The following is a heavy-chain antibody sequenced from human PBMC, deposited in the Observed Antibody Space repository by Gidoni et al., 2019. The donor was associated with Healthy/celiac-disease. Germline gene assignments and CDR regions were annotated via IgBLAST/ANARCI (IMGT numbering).Heavy chain of an antibody. CDR1: GFTFSSYS. CDR3: ARVRKRYYYMDV. CDR2: ISSSSSYI. J-gene: IGHJ6*03. Sequence: EVQLVESGGGLVKPGGSLRLSCAASGFTFSSYSMNWVRQAPGKGLEWVSSISSSSSYIYYADSVKGRFTISRDNAKNSLYLQMNSLRAEDTAVYYCARVRKRYYYMDVWGKGTTVTVSS. V-gene: IGHV3-21*01.